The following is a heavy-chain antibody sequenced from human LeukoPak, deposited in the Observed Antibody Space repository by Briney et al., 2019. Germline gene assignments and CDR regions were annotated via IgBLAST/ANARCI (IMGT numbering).Heavy chain of an antibody. CDR1: GYTFTDYY. D-gene: IGHD3-10*01. J-gene: IGHJ5*02. V-gene: IGHV1-2*02. CDR2: INPNSGGT. CDR3: AREDRITLLRGVIKGDNWFDP. Sequence: ASVKVSCKASGYTFTDYYIHWVRQAPGQGLEWMGWINPNSGGTIYARKFQGRVTMTRDTSISTSYMELSRLRSDDTAVYCCAREDRITLLRGVIKGDNWFDPWGRGTLVTVSS.